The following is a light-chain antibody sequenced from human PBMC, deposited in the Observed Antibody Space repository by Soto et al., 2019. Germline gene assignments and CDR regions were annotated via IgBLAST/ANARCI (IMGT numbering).Light chain of an antibody. Sequence: QSVLTQPPSVSGAPGQRVTISCTGSSSNIGAGYDVHWYQQLPGTAPKLLIYGNSNRPSGVPDRFSGSKSGTSASLAITGLQAEDEADYSCQSYDSSLGGPYVFGTGTKVTVL. CDR1: SSNIGAGYD. CDR3: QSYDSSLGGPYV. CDR2: GNS. V-gene: IGLV1-40*01. J-gene: IGLJ1*01.